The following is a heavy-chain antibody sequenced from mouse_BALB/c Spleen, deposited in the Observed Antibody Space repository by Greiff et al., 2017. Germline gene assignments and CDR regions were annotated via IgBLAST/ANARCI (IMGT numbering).Heavy chain of an antibody. CDR3: ARGGVSTMITAYAMDY. V-gene: IGHV5-9-4*01. CDR2: ISSGGSYT. D-gene: IGHD2-4*01. J-gene: IGHJ4*01. CDR1: GFTFSSYA. Sequence: EVQVVESGGGLVKPGGSLKLSCAASGFTFSSYAMSWVRQSPEKRLEWVAEISSGGSYTYYPDTVTGRFTISRDNAKNTLYLEMSSLRSEDTAMYYCARGGVSTMITAYAMDYWGQGTSVTVSS.